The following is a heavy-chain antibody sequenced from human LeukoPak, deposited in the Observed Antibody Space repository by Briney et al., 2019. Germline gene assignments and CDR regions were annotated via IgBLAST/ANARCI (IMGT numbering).Heavy chain of an antibody. D-gene: IGHD3-10*01. V-gene: IGHV3-30-3*01. CDR1: GFTFSSYA. Sequence: GRSLRLSCAASGFTFSSYAMHWVRQAPGKGLEWVAVISYDGSNKYYADSVKGRFTISRDNSNNTLFLQVNSLRPEDTAVYYCSRPHYGSGSYLYFDYWGQGTLVTVSS. CDR2: ISYDGSNK. J-gene: IGHJ4*02. CDR3: SRPHYGSGSYLYFDY.